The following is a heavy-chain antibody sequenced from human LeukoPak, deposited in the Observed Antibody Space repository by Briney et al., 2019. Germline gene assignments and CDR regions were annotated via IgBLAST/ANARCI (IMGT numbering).Heavy chain of an antibody. CDR1: GGPISGYY. V-gene: IGHV4-4*07. J-gene: IGHJ6*03. Sequence: SETLSLTCTVSGGPISGYYWSWIRQPAGKGLEWIGRIYTSGSTNYNPSLKSRVTISVDRSKNQFSLRLSSVTAADTAVYYCTRGVYCSGDSCYYYYYYMDVSGKGTTVTVSS. CDR2: IYTSGST. D-gene: IGHD2-15*01. CDR3: TRGVYCSGDSCYYYYYYMDV.